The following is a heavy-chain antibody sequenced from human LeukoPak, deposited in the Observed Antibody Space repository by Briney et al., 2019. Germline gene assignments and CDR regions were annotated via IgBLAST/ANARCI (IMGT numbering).Heavy chain of an antibody. Sequence: GESLKISCKGSGYSFTSYWIGWVRQMPGKGLEWMGIIYPGDSDTRYSPSFQGQVTISADKSISTAYLQWSSLKASDTAMHYCARQSSSSWYDFDYWGQGTLVTVSS. CDR1: GYSFTSYW. J-gene: IGHJ4*02. V-gene: IGHV5-51*01. D-gene: IGHD6-13*01. CDR3: ARQSSSSWYDFDY. CDR2: IYPGDSDT.